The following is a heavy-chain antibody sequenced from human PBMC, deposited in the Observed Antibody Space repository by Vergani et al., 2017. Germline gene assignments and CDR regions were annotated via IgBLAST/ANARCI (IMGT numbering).Heavy chain of an antibody. CDR3: ASETGGRFDP. CDR2: IYYSGST. D-gene: IGHD2-15*01. J-gene: IGHJ5*02. Sequence: QLQLQESGPGLVKPSETLSLTCTVSGGSISSSCYYWGWIRQPPGKGLEWIGSIYYSGSTYYNPSLKSRVTISVDTSKNQFSLKLSSVTAADTAVYYCASETGGRFDPWGQGTLVTVSS. V-gene: IGHV4-39*07. CDR1: GGSISSSCYY.